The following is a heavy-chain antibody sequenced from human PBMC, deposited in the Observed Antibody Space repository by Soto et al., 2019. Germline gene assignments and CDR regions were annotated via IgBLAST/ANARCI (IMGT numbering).Heavy chain of an antibody. CDR3: ATRPLLPGAP. CDR2: IYSGGST. Sequence: EVQLVESGGGLIQPGGSLRLSCAASGFTFSSNDMNWVRQAPGKGLEWVSLIYSGGSTYYADSVKGRFTISRDNSKNTLDLQMSSLRAEGTAVFYCATRPLLPGAPWGQGTMVTVSS. CDR1: GFTFSSND. V-gene: IGHV3-53*01. J-gene: IGHJ3*01. D-gene: IGHD3-22*01.